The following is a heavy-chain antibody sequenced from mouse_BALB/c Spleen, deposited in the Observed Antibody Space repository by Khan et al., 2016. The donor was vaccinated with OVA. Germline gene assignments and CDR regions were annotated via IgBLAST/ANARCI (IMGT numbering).Heavy chain of an antibody. D-gene: IGHD6-2*01. CDR1: GFSLSSYA. V-gene: IGHV2-3*01. Sequence: QVQLKESGPGLVAPSQSLSITCTVSGFSLSSYAISWVRQPPGKGLEWLGVIWGDGNTNYHSALRSRLSISKDNSKSQVFLQLNSLQTDDTASYFCARFCYSGVSNWYFDVWGAGTTVTVSS. CDR2: IWGDGNT. J-gene: IGHJ1*01. CDR3: ARFCYSGVSNWYFDV.